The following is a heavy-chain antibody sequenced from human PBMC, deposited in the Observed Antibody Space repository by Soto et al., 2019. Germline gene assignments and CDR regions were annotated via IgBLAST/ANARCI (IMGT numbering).Heavy chain of an antibody. V-gene: IGHV2-5*08. CDR1: GGSINNYYW. Sequence: TLSLTCTVSGGSINNYYWSWIRQPPGKALEWLAFIYWDDDKRYSPSLKSRLTITKDTSKNQVVLTMTNMDPVDTATYYCAHRRAGCFDYWGQGTLVTVSS. CDR3: AHRRAGCFDY. D-gene: IGHD6-19*01. J-gene: IGHJ4*02. CDR2: IYWDDDK.